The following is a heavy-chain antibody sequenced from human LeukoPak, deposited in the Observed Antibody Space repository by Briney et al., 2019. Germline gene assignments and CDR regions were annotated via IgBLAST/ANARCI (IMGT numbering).Heavy chain of an antibody. CDR2: ISPSGDHR. J-gene: IGHJ4*02. CDR3: ARDAAYFDSSGYYPDPLDY. D-gene: IGHD3-22*01. Sequence: PGGSLRLSCAASGFSFSAYNINWVRQAPGKGLEWVSCISPSGDHRYYADSVRGRFTISRDNATNSVYLQMNSLRAEDTAVYYCARDAAYFDSSGYYPDPLDYWGQGTLVSVSS. CDR1: GFSFSAYN. V-gene: IGHV3-21*01.